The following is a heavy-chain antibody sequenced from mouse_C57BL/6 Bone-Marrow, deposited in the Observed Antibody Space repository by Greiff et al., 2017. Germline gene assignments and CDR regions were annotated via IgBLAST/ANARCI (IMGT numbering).Heavy chain of an antibody. J-gene: IGHJ4*01. V-gene: IGHV1-69*01. CDR2: IDPSDSYT. Sequence: VQLQQPGAELVMPGASVKLSCKASGYTFTSYWMHWVKQRPGQGLEWIGEIDPSDSYTNYNQKFKGKSTLTVDKSSSTAYMQLSSLTSDDSAVYYCARESPYYAMDYWGQGTSVTVTA. CDR1: GYTFTSYW. CDR3: ARESPYYAMDY.